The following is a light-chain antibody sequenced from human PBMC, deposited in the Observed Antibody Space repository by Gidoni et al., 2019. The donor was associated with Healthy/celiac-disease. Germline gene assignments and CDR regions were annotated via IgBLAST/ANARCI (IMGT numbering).Light chain of an antibody. V-gene: IGKV3-15*01. CDR2: GAS. J-gene: IGKJ3*01. Sequence: IGMTQSPATLSVSPGERATLSCRDSQSVSSNLAWYQQKPGQAPRLLIYGASTRATGIPARFSGSGSGTEFTLTISSLQSEDFAVYYCQQYNNWPPLFTFGPGTKVDIK. CDR1: QSVSSN. CDR3: QQYNNWPPLFT.